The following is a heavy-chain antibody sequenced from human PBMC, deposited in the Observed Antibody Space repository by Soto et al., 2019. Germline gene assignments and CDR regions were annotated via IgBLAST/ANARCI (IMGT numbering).Heavy chain of an antibody. V-gene: IGHV1-24*01. CDR1: GYTLTELS. CDR3: VRVLYYYDNSRDYFDY. J-gene: IGHJ4*02. CDR2: FDPEDGET. Sequence: ASVKVSCKVSGYTLTELSMHWVRQAPGKGLEWMGGFDPEDGETTYAQKFQGRVTMTGDKSTDTADMELSSLRSDDTAVYYCVRVLYYYDNSRDYFDYWGQGTLVTVSS. D-gene: IGHD3-22*01.